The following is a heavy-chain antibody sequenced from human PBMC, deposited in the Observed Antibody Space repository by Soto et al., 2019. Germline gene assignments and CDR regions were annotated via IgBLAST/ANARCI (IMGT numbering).Heavy chain of an antibody. CDR1: GYTFTGYY. CDR3: ARVARRVATIIGWFDP. V-gene: IGHV1-2*02. J-gene: IGHJ5*02. Sequence: ASVKVSCKASGYTFTGYYMHWVRPAPGQGLEWMGWLNPNSGGTNYAQKFQGRVTMTRDTSISTAYMELSRLRSDDTAVYYCARVARRVATIIGWFDPGGQGTLVTISS. D-gene: IGHD5-12*01. CDR2: LNPNSGGT.